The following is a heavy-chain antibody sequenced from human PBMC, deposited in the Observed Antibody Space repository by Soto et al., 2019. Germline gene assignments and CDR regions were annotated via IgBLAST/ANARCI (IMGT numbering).Heavy chain of an antibody. J-gene: IGHJ5*02. Sequence: EVQLAESGGTLVEPGGSLRLSCAASGLPFSSCTMNWVRQAPGKGLEWVSYISSSSSKIYYADSVKGRFTIARDNAKNSLHLQMNSLSVEDTAVYYCEGGQWESQSSWFDPWGQGTLVTVSS. D-gene: IGHD1-26*01. V-gene: IGHV3-48*04. CDR3: EGGQWESQSSWFDP. CDR2: ISSSSSKI. CDR1: GLPFSSCT.